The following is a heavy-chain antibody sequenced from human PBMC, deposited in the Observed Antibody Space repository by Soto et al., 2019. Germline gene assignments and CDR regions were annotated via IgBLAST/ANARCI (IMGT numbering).Heavy chain of an antibody. V-gene: IGHV3-33*01. D-gene: IGHD3-22*01. Sequence: GGSLRLSCAASGFTFSSYGMHWVRQAPGKGLEWVAVIWYDGSNKYYADSVKGRFTISRDNSKNTLYLQMNSLRAEDTAVYYCAREDYYDSSGYFTWGQGTLVTVSS. CDR2: IWYDGSNK. CDR1: GFTFSSYG. J-gene: IGHJ4*02. CDR3: AREDYYDSSGYFT.